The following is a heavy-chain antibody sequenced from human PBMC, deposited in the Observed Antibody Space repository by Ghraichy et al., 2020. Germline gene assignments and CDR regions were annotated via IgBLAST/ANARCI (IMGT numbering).Heavy chain of an antibody. CDR1: GFSLSNARMG. CDR2: IFSNDEK. Sequence: SGPTLVKPTETLTLTCTVSGFSLSNARMGVSWIRQPPGKALEWLAHIFSNDEKSYSTSLKSRLTISKDTSKSQVVLTMTNMDPVDTATYYCARMITYYYDSSGYVIDYWGQGTLVTVSS. CDR3: ARMITYYYDSSGYVIDY. J-gene: IGHJ4*02. D-gene: IGHD3-22*01. V-gene: IGHV2-26*01.